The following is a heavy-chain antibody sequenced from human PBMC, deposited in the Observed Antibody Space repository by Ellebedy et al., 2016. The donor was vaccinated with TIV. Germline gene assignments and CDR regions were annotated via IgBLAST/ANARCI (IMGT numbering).Heavy chain of an antibody. Sequence: GESLKISCAASGFTVSNNYMSWVRQAPGKGLEWVSIVYSGGNTYYADSVKGRFTISRDNSEKTVYLQMNSLRPEDTAVYYCAKDKGSGTHYNLYYGMDVWGQGTTVTVSS. D-gene: IGHD3-10*01. V-gene: IGHV3-66*02. CDR3: AKDKGSGTHYNLYYGMDV. CDR2: VYSGGNT. J-gene: IGHJ6*02. CDR1: GFTVSNNY.